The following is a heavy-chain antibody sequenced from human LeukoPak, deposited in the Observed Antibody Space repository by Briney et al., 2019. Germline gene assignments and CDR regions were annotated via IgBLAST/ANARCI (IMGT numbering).Heavy chain of an antibody. CDR3: ARDKQHSYGRYFDH. Sequence: SETLSLTCTVSGGSMDRLPWNWIRKPPGKGLEWIGYMQSTGNSKYNPSLKSRVNIFVDTSKNQAALILSSVTAADTAVYYCARDKQHSYGRYFDHWGQGALVTVSS. J-gene: IGHJ4*02. D-gene: IGHD3-16*01. CDR2: MQSTGNS. V-gene: IGHV4-59*01. CDR1: GGSMDRLP.